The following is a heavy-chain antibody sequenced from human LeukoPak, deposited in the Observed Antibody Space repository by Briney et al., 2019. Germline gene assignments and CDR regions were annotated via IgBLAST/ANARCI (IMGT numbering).Heavy chain of an antibody. J-gene: IGHJ3*02. Sequence: RGESLKISCKGSGYSFTSYWIGWVRQMPGKGLEWMGIIYPGDSDTRYSPSFQGQVTISADKSISTAYLQWSSLKASDTAMYYCARRYYYDSSGYLYDAFDIWGQGTMVTVSS. CDR1: GYSFTSYW. CDR2: IYPGDSDT. CDR3: ARRYYYDSSGYLYDAFDI. D-gene: IGHD3-22*01. V-gene: IGHV5-51*01.